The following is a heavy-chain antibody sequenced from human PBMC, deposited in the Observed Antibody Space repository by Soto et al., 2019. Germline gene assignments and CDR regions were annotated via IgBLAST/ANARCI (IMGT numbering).Heavy chain of an antibody. CDR3: AKDLTRQLAYWLDP. D-gene: IGHD6-6*01. CDR2: VNAHSGGT. J-gene: IGHJ5*02. V-gene: IGHV1-2*02. CDR1: GFSFTGYY. Sequence: ASVKVSCKASGFSFTGYYIHWLRQAPGQGLEWMGWVNAHSGGTEYAQKFQGRVTLTRDTSIATAYLTLTSLTSDDTALYYCAKDLTRQLAYWLDPWGQGTQVTVSS.